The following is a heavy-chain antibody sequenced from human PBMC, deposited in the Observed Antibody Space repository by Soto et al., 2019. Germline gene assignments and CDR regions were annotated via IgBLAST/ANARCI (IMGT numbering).Heavy chain of an antibody. V-gene: IGHV5-10-1*01. D-gene: IGHD3-9*01. Sequence: RGESLKISCKGSGYSFTTYWISWVRQMPGKGLEWMGRIDPSDSYTNYSPSFQGHVTISADKSISTAYLQWSSLRASDTAMYHCAGITSDYDLLTGFYQYYGMDVWGQGTTVTVSS. CDR2: IDPSDSYT. CDR1: GYSFTTYW. CDR3: AGITSDYDLLTGFYQYYGMDV. J-gene: IGHJ6*02.